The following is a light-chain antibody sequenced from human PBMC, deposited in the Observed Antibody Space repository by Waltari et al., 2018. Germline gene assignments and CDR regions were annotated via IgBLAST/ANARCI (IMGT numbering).Light chain of an antibody. CDR2: KAS. CDR3: QQYNSYSTWT. V-gene: IGKV1-5*03. CDR1: QSISSR. J-gene: IGKJ1*01. Sequence: DIQMTQSPSTLSASIGDRVTITCRARQSISSRLAWYQQKPGKAPKLLIYKASSLESGVPSRFSGSGSGTEFTLTISSLQPDDFATYYCQQYNSYSTWTFGQGTKVEIK.